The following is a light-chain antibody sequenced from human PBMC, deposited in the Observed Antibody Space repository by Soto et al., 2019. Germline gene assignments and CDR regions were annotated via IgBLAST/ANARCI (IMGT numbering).Light chain of an antibody. CDR3: QQYNSYPYT. CDR2: KTS. CDR1: QSFNTW. J-gene: IGKJ2*01. V-gene: IGKV1-5*03. Sequence: DVQMTQSPSSLSPSVGDRVTITCRASQSFNTWLAWYQQKPGEAPKLLIYKTSILESGVPSRFSGSGSGTEFTLTISSLQPEDSATYYCQQYNSYPYTFGQGTKLEIK.